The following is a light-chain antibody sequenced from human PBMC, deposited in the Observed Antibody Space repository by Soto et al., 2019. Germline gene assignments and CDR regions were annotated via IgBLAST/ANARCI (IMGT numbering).Light chain of an antibody. CDR1: RDISVY. CDR2: DAS. Sequence: DIQMTQSPSSLSASLGDRVTITCQASRDISVYLNWYQQKPGKPPKLIVYDASNLQTGVPSRFSGSGSGTHFSFTISSLQLEDIATYYCQQYDNLPPYTFGQGTTLEIK. CDR3: QQYDNLPPYT. J-gene: IGKJ2*01. V-gene: IGKV1-33*01.